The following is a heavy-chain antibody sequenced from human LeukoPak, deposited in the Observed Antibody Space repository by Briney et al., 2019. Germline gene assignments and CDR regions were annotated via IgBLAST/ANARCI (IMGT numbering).Heavy chain of an antibody. Sequence: ASVKVSCKASGYTFTSYGISWVRQAPGQGLEWMGWISAYNGNTNYAQKLQGRVTMTTDTSTSTAYMELRSLRSDDTAVYYCASYDPSRYSYGYGSYYYGMYVWGQGTTVTVSS. D-gene: IGHD5-18*01. CDR3: ASYDPSRYSYGYGSYYYGMYV. J-gene: IGHJ6*02. CDR1: GYTFTSYG. V-gene: IGHV1-18*01. CDR2: ISAYNGNT.